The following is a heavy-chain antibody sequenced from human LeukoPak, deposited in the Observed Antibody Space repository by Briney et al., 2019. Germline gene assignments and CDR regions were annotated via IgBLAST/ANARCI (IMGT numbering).Heavy chain of an antibody. J-gene: IGHJ5*02. CDR2: IYYSGTT. CDR1: GGSNSSSYKY. V-gene: IGHV4-39*01. D-gene: IGHD6-13*01. CDR3: ARSTAAEGPTHNWFDP. Sequence: SETLSLTCTVSGGSNSSSYKYWGWVRQPPGRGLEWIGSIYYSGTTYYNPSLKSRVIISVDTSRNQFSLKLTSVAAADTAVYYCARSTAAEGPTHNWFDPWGQGTLVTVSS.